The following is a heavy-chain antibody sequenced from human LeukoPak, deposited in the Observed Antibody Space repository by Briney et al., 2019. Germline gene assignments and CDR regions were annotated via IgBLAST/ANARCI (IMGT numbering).Heavy chain of an antibody. Sequence: GGSLRLSCAASGFTVSTNYMSWVRQAPGKGLEWVSVIFRDDTTYYADSVKGRFTIPRDSTKNSLYLQMNSLRAEDTAVYYCARFRTWGDKAFDYWGQGTLVTVSS. J-gene: IGHJ4*02. CDR2: IFRDDTT. D-gene: IGHD2-21*02. CDR3: ARFRTWGDKAFDY. CDR1: GFTVSTNY. V-gene: IGHV3-53*01.